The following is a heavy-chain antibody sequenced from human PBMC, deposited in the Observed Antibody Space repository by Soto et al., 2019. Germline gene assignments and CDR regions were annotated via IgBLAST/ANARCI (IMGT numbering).Heavy chain of an antibody. CDR1: GGSISSGGYS. CDR2: IYYNGST. V-gene: IGHV4-61*08. D-gene: IGHD3-9*01. Sequence: SETLSLTCAVSGGSISSGGYSWSWIRQPPGKGLEWIGYIYYNGSTNYNPSLKSRVTISVDTSKNQFSLKLSSVTAADTAVYYCARRVLRYFDWLLPVYNWFDPWGQGTLVTVSS. CDR3: ARRVLRYFDWLLPVYNWFDP. J-gene: IGHJ5*02.